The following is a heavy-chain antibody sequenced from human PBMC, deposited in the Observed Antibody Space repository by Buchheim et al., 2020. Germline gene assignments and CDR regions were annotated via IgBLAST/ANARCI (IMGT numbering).Heavy chain of an antibody. V-gene: IGHV3-48*03. CDR3: ARDPGVPNYYDSSGYDY. CDR1: GFTFSSYE. J-gene: IGHJ4*02. D-gene: IGHD3-22*01. CDR2: ISSSGSTI. Sequence: EVQLVESGGGLVQPGGSLRLSCAASGFTFSSYEMNWVRQAPGKGLEWVSYISSSGSTIYYADSVKGRFTISRDNAKNSLYLQMNSLRAEDTAVYYCARDPGVPNYYDSSGYDYWGQGTL.